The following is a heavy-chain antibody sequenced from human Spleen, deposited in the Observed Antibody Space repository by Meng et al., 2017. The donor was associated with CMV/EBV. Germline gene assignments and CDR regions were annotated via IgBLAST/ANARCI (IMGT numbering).Heavy chain of an antibody. J-gene: IGHJ4*02. CDR2: IKSKTDGGTT. CDR3: TTDGYQRLFDY. D-gene: IGHD2-2*01. Sequence: ASSEFTLSNDWMSWVRRAAGKVLEWVGRIKSKTDGGTTDYAAPVKGRFTISRDDSKNTLYLQMNSLKTEDTAVYYCTTDGYQRLFDYWGQGTLVTVSS. V-gene: IGHV3-15*01. CDR1: EFTLSNDW.